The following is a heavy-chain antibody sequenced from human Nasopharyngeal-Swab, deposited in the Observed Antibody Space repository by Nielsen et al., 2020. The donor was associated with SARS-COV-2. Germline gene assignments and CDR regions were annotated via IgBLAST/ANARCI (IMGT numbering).Heavy chain of an antibody. V-gene: IGHV3-30*02. D-gene: IGHD3-10*01. Sequence: GGSLRLSCAASGFTFSSYGMHWVRQAPGKGLEWVAFIRYDGSGKYYADSVKGRFTISRDNSKNTLYLQMSSLRAEDTAVYYCAKAPRYYFGSGSFYFEYWGQGTLVTVSA. CDR1: GFTFSSYG. CDR3: AKAPRYYFGSGSFYFEY. CDR2: IRYDGSGK. J-gene: IGHJ4*02.